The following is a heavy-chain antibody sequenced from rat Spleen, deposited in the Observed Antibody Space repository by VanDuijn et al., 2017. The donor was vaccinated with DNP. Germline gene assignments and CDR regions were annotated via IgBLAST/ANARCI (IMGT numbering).Heavy chain of an antibody. CDR3: ARHRTIMPYYYSMDA. V-gene: IGHV5-22*01. Sequence: EVQLVESGGGLVQPGRSMKLSCTASGFTFSDYYMAWVRQAPKKSLEWVATISYDGSDTYYRDSMKGRFSISRDNAKSTLYLQVNSLRSEDTDTYYCARHRTIMPYYYSMDAWGQGASVTVSS. CDR2: ISYDGSDT. J-gene: IGHJ4*01. D-gene: IGHD1-12*01. CDR1: GFTFSDYY.